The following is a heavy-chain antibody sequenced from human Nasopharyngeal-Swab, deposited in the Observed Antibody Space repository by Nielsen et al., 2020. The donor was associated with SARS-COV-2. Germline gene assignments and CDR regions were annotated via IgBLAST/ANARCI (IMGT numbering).Heavy chain of an antibody. J-gene: IGHJ4*02. V-gene: IGHV4-61*01. CDR3: ARGFDY. CDR1: GDSVSSGSYY. CDR2: IYYSGST. Sequence: SETLSLTCTVSGDSVSSGSYYWSWIRQPPGKGLEWIGYIYYSGSTNYNSSLKSRVTISVDTSKNQFSLKLSSVTAADTAVYYCARGFDYWGQGTLVTVSS.